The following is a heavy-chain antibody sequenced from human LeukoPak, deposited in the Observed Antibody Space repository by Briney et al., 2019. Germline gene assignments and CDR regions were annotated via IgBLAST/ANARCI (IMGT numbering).Heavy chain of an antibody. V-gene: IGHV1-18*01. D-gene: IGHD3-22*01. J-gene: IGHJ4*02. Sequence: ASVTVSCKASGYTFTSYGISWVRQAPGQGLEWMGWTSAYNGNTNYAQKLQGRVTMTTDTSTSTAYMELRSLRSDDTAVYYCARDSYDGSGYYLSSDYWGQGTLVTVSS. CDR1: GYTFTSYG. CDR3: ARDSYDGSGYYLSSDY. CDR2: TSAYNGNT.